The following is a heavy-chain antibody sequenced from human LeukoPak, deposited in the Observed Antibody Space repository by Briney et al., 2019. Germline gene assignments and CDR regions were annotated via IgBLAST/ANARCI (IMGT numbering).Heavy chain of an antibody. CDR1: GGSISSSSYY. CDR3: ARRQQLVPVDY. CDR2: IYYSGST. V-gene: IGHV4-39*07. Sequence: PSETLSLTCTVSGGSISSSSYYWGWIRQPPGKGLEWIGSIYYSGSTYYNPSLKSRVTISVDTSKNQFSLKLNSVTAADTAVYYCARRQQLVPVDYWGQGTLVTVSS. J-gene: IGHJ4*02. D-gene: IGHD6-13*01.